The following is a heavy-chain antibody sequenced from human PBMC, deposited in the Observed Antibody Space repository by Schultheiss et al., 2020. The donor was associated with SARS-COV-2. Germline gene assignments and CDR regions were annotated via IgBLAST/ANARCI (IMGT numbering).Heavy chain of an antibody. V-gene: IGHV3-23*01. D-gene: IGHD3-22*01. CDR3: AKAFRSGYNDY. J-gene: IGHJ4*01. CDR1: GFTFSGHS. Sequence: GGSLRLSCAASGFTFSGHSMNWVRQAPGKGLEWVSGISGTGGSTYYADSVKGRFTISRDNSKNTLYLQMNSLRAEDTAVYYCAKAFRSGYNDYWGQGTLVTVAS. CDR2: ISGTGGST.